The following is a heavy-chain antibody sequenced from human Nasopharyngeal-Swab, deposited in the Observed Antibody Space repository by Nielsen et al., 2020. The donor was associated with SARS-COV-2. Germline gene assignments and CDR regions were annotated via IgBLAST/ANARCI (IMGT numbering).Heavy chain of an antibody. CDR3: ARDDSSNYDFWSGYYTSFDY. CDR1: GYTFTSYG. V-gene: IGHV1-18*01. D-gene: IGHD3-3*01. J-gene: IGHJ4*01. Sequence: ASVKVSCKASGYTFTSYGISWVRQAPGQGLEWMGWISAYNGNTNYAQKLQGRVTMTTDTSTSTAYMEMRSLRSADTAVYYCARDDSSNYDFWSGYYTSFDYWGHGTRVTVAS. CDR2: ISAYNGNT.